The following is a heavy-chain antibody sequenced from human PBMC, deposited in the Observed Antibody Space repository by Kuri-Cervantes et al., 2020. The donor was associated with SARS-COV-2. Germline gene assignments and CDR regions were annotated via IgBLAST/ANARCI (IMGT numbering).Heavy chain of an antibody. CDR1: GFTFSSYS. CDR2: ISSSSSTI. D-gene: IGHD3-3*01. CDR3: ARDRSRITIFGVVTRYGMDV. Sequence: GGSLRLSCAASGFTFSSYSMNWVRQAPGKGLEWVSYISSSSSTIYYADSVKGRFTISRDNAKNLLYLQMNSLRAEDTAVYYCARDRSRITIFGVVTRYGMDVWGQGTTVTVSS. J-gene: IGHJ6*02. V-gene: IGHV3-48*01.